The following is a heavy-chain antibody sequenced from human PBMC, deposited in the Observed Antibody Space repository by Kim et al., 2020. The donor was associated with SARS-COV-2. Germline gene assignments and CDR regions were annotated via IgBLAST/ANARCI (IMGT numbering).Heavy chain of an antibody. D-gene: IGHD1-26*01. CDR1: GFTFSDYY. J-gene: IGHJ6*02. CDR3: ASDSSNGFSGPVLDV. Sequence: GGSLRLSCAASGFTFSDYYMSWIRQAPGKGLEWVSYISSSGSTIYYADSVKGRFTISRDNAKNSLYRQMNSLRAEDTAVYYCASDSSNGFSGPVLDVWGQGTTVTVSS. CDR2: ISSSGSTI. V-gene: IGHV3-11*01.